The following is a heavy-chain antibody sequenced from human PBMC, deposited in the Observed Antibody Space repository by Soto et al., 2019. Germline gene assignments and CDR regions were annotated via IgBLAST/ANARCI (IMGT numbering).Heavy chain of an antibody. CDR2: IYWDDDK. V-gene: IGHV2-5*02. J-gene: IGHJ4*02. D-gene: IGHD5-12*01. CDR3: AHRTVEMATIREYYFDY. CDR1: GFSLSTSGVG. Sequence: QITLKESGPTLVKPTQTLTLTCTFSGFSLSTSGVGVGWIRQPPGKALEWLALIYWDDDKRYSPSLKSRLTIPTAXSXNXXGLTMTTRDPVDTATYYCAHRTVEMATIREYYFDYWGQGTLVTVSS.